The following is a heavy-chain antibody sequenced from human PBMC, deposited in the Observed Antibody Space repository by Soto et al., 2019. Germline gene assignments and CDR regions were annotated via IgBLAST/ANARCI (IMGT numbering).Heavy chain of an antibody. CDR3: AREGLRFLEWPIDAFDI. V-gene: IGHV3-7*01. CDR1: GFTFCCYW. D-gene: IGHD3-3*01. Sequence: GGSLRLSCAASGFTFCCYWMSWVRQAPGKGLEWVANIKQDGSEKYYVDSVKGRFTISRDNAKNSLYLQMNSLRAEDTAVYYCAREGLRFLEWPIDAFDIWGQGTMVTVSS. CDR2: IKQDGSEK. J-gene: IGHJ3*02.